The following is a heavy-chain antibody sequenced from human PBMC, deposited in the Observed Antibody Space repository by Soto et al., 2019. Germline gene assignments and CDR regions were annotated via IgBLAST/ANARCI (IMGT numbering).Heavy chain of an antibody. CDR1: GFTVSSNY. D-gene: IGHD2-15*01. V-gene: IGHV3-53*04. Sequence: LRLSCAASGFTVSSNYMSWVRQAPGKGLEWVSVIYSGGSTYYADSVKGRFTISRHNSKNTLYLQMNSLRAEDTAVYYCARGSGGSTYYYYMDVWGKGTTVTVSS. J-gene: IGHJ6*03. CDR2: IYSGGST. CDR3: ARGSGGSTYYYYMDV.